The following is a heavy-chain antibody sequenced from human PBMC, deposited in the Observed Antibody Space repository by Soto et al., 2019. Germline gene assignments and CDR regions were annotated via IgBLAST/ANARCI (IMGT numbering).Heavy chain of an antibody. CDR2: IYYSGST. D-gene: IGHD4-17*01. CDR1: GGSISSGGYY. CDR3: ARNHYDYGNYFDY. V-gene: IGHV4-31*03. J-gene: IGHJ4*02. Sequence: SETLSLTCTVSGGSISSGGYYWSWIRQHPGKGLEWIGYIYYSGSTYYNPSLKSRVTISVDTSKNQFSLKLSSVTAADTAVYYCARNHYDYGNYFDYWGKGTLVAVSS.